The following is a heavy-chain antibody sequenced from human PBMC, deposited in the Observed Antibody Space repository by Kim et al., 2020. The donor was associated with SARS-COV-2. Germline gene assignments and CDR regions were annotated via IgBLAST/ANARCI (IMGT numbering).Heavy chain of an antibody. CDR2: ISSNGGST. D-gene: IGHD6-13*01. CDR1: GFTFSSYA. J-gene: IGHJ4*02. V-gene: IGHV3-64D*09. CDR3: VKAGAAAAGMGYYFDY. Sequence: GGSLRLSCSASGFTFSSYAMHWVRQAPGKGLEYVSAISSNGGSTYYADSVKGRFTISRDNSKNTLYLQMSSLRAEDTAVYYCVKAGAAAAGMGYYFDYWGQGTLVTVSS.